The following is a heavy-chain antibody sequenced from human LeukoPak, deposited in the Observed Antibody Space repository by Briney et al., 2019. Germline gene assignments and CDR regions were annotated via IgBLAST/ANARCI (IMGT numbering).Heavy chain of an antibody. CDR3: ARPSFAYYFDP. D-gene: IGHD3-22*01. CDR2: IYYSGST. V-gene: IGHV4-39*01. J-gene: IGHJ5*02. CDR1: GGSISSSSYY. Sequence: AETLSLTCTVSGGSISSSSYYWGWIRQPPGKGLEWIGSIYYSGSTYYNPSLKSRVTISVDTSKNQFSLKLSSVTAADTAVYYCARPSFAYYFDPWGQGTLVTVSS.